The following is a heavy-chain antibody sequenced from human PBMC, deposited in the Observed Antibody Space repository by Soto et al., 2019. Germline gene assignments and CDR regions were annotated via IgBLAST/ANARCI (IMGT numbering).Heavy chain of an antibody. V-gene: IGHV3-15*07. CDR3: TTDRRGLDLFDY. Sequence: PGGSLRLSCSASGFTFSTYAMHWVRQAPGKGLEWVGRIKSKTDGGTTDYAAPVKGRFTISRDDSKNTLYLQMNSLKTEDTAVYYCTTDRRGLDLFDYWGQGTLVTVS. J-gene: IGHJ4*02. CDR2: IKSKTDGGTT. CDR1: GFTFSTYA.